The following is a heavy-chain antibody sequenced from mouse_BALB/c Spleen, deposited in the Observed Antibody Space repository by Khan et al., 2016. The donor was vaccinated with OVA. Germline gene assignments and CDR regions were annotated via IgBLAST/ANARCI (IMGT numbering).Heavy chain of an antibody. CDR3: ASHLTGSFAY. CDR2: ISSGGDYT. D-gene: IGHD4-1*01. CDR1: GFTFSSYS. V-gene: IGHV5-6*02. J-gene: IGHJ3*01. Sequence: EMKLEESGGDLVKPGGSLKLPCAASGFTFSSYSMSWVRQTPDKRLEWVATISSGGDYTYYPDNVKGRFTISRDNAKNTLYLQMSSLKSEDTAMYYCASHLTGSFAYWGQGTLVTVSA.